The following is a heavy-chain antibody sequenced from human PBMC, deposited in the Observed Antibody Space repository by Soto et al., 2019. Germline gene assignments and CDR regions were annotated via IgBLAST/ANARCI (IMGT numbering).Heavy chain of an antibody. Sequence: QVKLQQWGAGLLKPSETLSLTCAVNGGSFTGYYWSWVRQPPGKGLEWIGEIKDGGSTNYSPSLRSRVTISADTSKKQFSLEVTSVTAADTAVYYCARGQEGVVATHWDQGTLVTVSS. D-gene: IGHD2-15*01. CDR1: GGSFTGYY. V-gene: IGHV4-34*01. CDR3: ARGQEGVVATH. J-gene: IGHJ4*02. CDR2: IKDGGST.